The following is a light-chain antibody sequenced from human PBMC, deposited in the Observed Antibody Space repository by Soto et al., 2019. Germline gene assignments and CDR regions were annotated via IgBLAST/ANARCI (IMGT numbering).Light chain of an antibody. V-gene: IGKV3-20*01. CDR1: ERVSTSY. CDR3: QQYGTSFPKT. J-gene: IGKJ2*01. Sequence: EVVLTQSPGTLSLSPGERATLSCRASERVSTSYLAWYQQKPGQAPRLLMSATSRRAAGIPERFSGGGSGTDFTLTIDRLEPEDYAVHFCQQYGTSFPKTFGQGTKVEIK. CDR2: ATS.